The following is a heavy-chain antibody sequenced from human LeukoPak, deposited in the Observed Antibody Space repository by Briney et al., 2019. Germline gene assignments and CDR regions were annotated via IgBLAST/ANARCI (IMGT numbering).Heavy chain of an antibody. CDR3: ASLWSAVAGPAGMDV. CDR2: ISYDGRNK. J-gene: IGHJ6*02. D-gene: IGHD6-19*01. Sequence: GGSLRLSCAASGFTFSSYTMHWVRQAPGKGLEWVAVISYDGRNKYYTDSVKGGYTISRDNSKNTLYLQMNSRRAEDTVVYYCASLWSAVAGPAGMDVWGQGTTVTVSS. CDR1: GFTFSSYT. V-gene: IGHV3-30*04.